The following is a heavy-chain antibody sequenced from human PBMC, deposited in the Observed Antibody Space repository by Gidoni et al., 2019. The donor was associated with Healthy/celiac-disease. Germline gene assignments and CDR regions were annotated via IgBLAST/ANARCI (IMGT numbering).Heavy chain of an antibody. V-gene: IGHV3-23*01. J-gene: IGHJ3*02. D-gene: IGHD5-12*01. CDR1: GFTFSSSA. CDR3: AKPNIVATIGDAFDI. CDR2: ISGSGVRT. Sequence: EVQLLEYGGGLVQPGGSLRLSCADSGFTFSSSAMGWVRQAPGKGLVCVSSISGSGVRTSYADSVKGRFTISRDNSKNPLYLQMNSLRAEDTAVYYCAKPNIVATIGDAFDIWGQGTMVTVSS.